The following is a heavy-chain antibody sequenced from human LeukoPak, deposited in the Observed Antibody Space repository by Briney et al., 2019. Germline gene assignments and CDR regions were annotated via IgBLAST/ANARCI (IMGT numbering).Heavy chain of an antibody. V-gene: IGHV3-30*04. D-gene: IGHD3/OR15-3a*01. Sequence: GGSLRLSCAASGFTFSSYAMHWVRQAPGKGLEWVAVISYDGSNKYYADSVKGRFTISGDNSKNTLYLQMNSLRAEDTAVYYCARDSGFSGTQRGEYWGQGTLVTVSS. CDR3: ARDSGFSGTQRGEY. CDR2: ISYDGSNK. J-gene: IGHJ4*02. CDR1: GFTFSSYA.